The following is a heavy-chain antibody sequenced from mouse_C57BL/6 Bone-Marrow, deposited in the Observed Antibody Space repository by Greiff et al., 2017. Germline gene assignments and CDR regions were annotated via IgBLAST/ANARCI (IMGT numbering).Heavy chain of an antibody. CDR3: APHYYGSRDYAMDY. Sequence: QVHVKQSGPELVKPGASVKISCKASGYAFSSSWMNWVKQRPGKGLEWIGRIYPGDGDTNYNGKFKGKATLTADKSSSTAYMQLSSLTSEDSAVYFCAPHYYGSRDYAMDYWGQGTSVTVSS. V-gene: IGHV1-82*01. CDR2: IYPGDGDT. D-gene: IGHD1-1*01. J-gene: IGHJ4*01. CDR1: GYAFSSSW.